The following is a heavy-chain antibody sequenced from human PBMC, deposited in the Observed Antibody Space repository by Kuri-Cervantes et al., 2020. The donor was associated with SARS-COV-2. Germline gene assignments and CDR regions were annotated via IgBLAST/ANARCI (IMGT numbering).Heavy chain of an antibody. D-gene: IGHD3-3*01. Sequence: ASVKVSCKASGYTFTSYYMHWVRQAPGQGLEWMGIINPSGGSRSYAQKFQGRVTMIRDTSTSPVYMELSSLRSEDTAVYYCARDQLSFTIFGVVITYFDYWGQGTLVTVSS. CDR3: ARDQLSFTIFGVVITYFDY. J-gene: IGHJ4*02. CDR2: INPSGGSR. V-gene: IGHV1-46*01. CDR1: GYTFTSYY.